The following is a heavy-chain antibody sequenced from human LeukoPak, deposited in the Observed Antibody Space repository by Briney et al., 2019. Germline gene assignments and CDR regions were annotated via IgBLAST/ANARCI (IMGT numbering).Heavy chain of an antibody. Sequence: GGSLRLSCAASGFTFSSYEMNWVRQAPGKGLEWISYIISSGLTKYYADSVKGRFTISRDNAKNSLYLHMNSLRAEDTAVYYCARALSPLSHDFWSAYHVWSQGTLVTVSS. V-gene: IGHV3-48*03. J-gene: IGHJ4*02. CDR2: IISSGLTK. CDR3: ARALSPLSHDFWSAYHV. D-gene: IGHD3-3*01. CDR1: GFTFSSYE.